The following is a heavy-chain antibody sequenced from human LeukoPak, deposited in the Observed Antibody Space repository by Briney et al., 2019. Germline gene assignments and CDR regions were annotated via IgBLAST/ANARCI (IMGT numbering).Heavy chain of an antibody. CDR3: AGSIALVGALSYYGMDV. D-gene: IGHD1-26*01. CDR1: GFTVSSNY. J-gene: IGHJ6*02. CDR2: IYSGGST. Sequence: PGGSLRLSCAASGFTVSSNYMSWVRQAPGKGLEWVSVIYSGGSTYYADSVKGRFTISRHNSKNTLYLQMNSLRAEDTAVYYCAGSIALVGALSYYGMDVWGQGTTVTVSS. V-gene: IGHV3-53*04.